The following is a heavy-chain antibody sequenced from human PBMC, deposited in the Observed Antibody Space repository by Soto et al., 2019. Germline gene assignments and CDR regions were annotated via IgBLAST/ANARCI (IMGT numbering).Heavy chain of an antibody. CDR1: GGSISSYY. J-gene: IGHJ6*03. V-gene: IGHV4-59*01. CDR3: ARDLLAAAGDYYYYYMDV. CDR2: IYYSGST. D-gene: IGHD6-13*01. Sequence: SETLSLTCTVSGGSISSYYWSWIRQPPGKGLEWIGYIYYSGSTNYNPSLKSRVTISVDTSKNQFSLKLSSVTAADTAVYYCARDLLAAAGDYYYYYMDVWGKGTTVTRLL.